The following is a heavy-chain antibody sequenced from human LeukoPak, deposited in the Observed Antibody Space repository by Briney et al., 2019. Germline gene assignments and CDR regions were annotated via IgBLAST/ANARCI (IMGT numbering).Heavy chain of an antibody. CDR1: GFTFSSYA. V-gene: IGHV3-23*01. CDR3: AKDRIVMSGFFDY. J-gene: IGHJ4*02. Sequence: GGSLRLSCAASGFTFSSYAMHWVRQAPGKGLEWVSGISGRDGNTYYADSVKGRFTISRDNSKNTLYLQMISLRVEDTAIYYCAKDRIVMSGFFDYWGQGTLVTVSS. D-gene: IGHD6-19*01. CDR2: ISGRDGNT.